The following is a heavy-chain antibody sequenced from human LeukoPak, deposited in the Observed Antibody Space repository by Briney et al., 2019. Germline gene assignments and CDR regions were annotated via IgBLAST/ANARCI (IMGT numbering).Heavy chain of an antibody. Sequence: SVKVSCKASGGTFSGYAISWVRQAPGQGLEWMGGIIPIFGTANYAQKFQGRVTITADKSTSTAYMELSSLRSEDTAVYYCASLREDYDILTGPYYFDYWGQGTLVTVSS. CDR3: ASLREDYDILTGPYYFDY. D-gene: IGHD3-9*01. J-gene: IGHJ4*02. V-gene: IGHV1-69*06. CDR2: IIPIFGTA. CDR1: GGTFSGYA.